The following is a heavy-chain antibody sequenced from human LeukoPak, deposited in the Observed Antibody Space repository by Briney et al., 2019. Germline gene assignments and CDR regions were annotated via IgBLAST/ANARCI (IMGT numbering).Heavy chain of an antibody. V-gene: IGHV3-11*01. CDR1: GFTFSDYY. Sequence: GGSLRLSCAASGFTFSDYYMSWIRQAPGKGLEWVSYISSSGSTIYYADSVKGRFTISRDNAKNSLYLQMNSLRVEDTAMYYCVHGWASYGSGSSEFFDYWGQGSLVTVSS. D-gene: IGHD3-10*01. CDR2: ISSSGSTI. J-gene: IGHJ4*02. CDR3: VHGWASYGSGSSEFFDY.